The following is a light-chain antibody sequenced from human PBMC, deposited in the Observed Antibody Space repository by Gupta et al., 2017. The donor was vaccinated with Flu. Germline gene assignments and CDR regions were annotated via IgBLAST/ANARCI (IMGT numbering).Light chain of an antibody. CDR1: QSVSSY. CDR3: HQRGNWPIT. J-gene: IGKJ5*01. V-gene: IGKV3-11*01. CDR2: EAS. Sequence: ETVLTQTPATLSLSPGERATLSCRASQSVSSYLAWYQQKAGQAPRLLIYEASNRATGIPARFSGSGSGTDVTLTISSREPEDFAVYYCHQRGNWPITFGQGTRLEIK.